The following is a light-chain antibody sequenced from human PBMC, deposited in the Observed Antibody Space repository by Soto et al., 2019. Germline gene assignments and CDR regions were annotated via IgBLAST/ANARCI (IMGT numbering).Light chain of an antibody. Sequence: EIVCKPSPATLSLSTGERATLSCRASQSVSRHLAWYQQKPGQAPRLLIYDASNRATGIPARFSGSGSGTDFTLTISRLETEDFAVYYGQKRSNWPPVTVGGGEQGAIK. V-gene: IGKV3-11*01. CDR2: DAS. J-gene: IGKJ4*01. CDR3: QKRSNWPPVT. CDR1: QSVSRH.